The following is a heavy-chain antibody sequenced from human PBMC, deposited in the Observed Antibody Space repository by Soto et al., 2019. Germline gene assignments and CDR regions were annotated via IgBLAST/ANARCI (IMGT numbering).Heavy chain of an antibody. CDR1: GFTFSSYA. Sequence: GVSLRLSCAASGFTFSSYAMHWVRQAPGKGLEWVAVISYDGSNKYYADSVKGRFTISRDNSKNTLYLQMNSLRAEDTAVYYCARADRAYYYYGMDVWGHGTTVTVS. J-gene: IGHJ6*02. D-gene: IGHD3-22*01. V-gene: IGHV3-30-3*01. CDR3: ARADRAYYYYGMDV. CDR2: ISYDGSNK.